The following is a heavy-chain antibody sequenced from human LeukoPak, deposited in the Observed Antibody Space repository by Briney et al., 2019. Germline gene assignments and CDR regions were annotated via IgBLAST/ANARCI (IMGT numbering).Heavy chain of an antibody. CDR3: AGIQTAGYDILP. J-gene: IGHJ5*02. CDR1: GGSFSGYY. D-gene: IGHD3-9*01. Sequence: PSETLSLTCAVYGGSFSGYYWSWIRQPPGKGLEWMGEINHSGSTNYNPSLKSRVTISVDTSKNQFSLKLSSVTAADTAVYYCAGIQTAGYDILPWGQGTLVTVSS. CDR2: INHSGST. V-gene: IGHV4-34*01.